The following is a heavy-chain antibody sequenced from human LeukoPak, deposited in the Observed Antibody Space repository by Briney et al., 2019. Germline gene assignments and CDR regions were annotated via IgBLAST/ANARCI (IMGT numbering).Heavy chain of an antibody. Sequence: GGSLRLSCAASGFTFSNAWMSWVRQAPGKGLVWVSRINSDGSSTSYADSVKGRFTISRDNAKNTLYLQMNSLRAEDTAVYYCARDTTVTPFDYWGQGTLVTVSS. V-gene: IGHV3-74*01. CDR2: INSDGSST. CDR1: GFTFSNAW. CDR3: ARDTTVTPFDY. D-gene: IGHD4-4*01. J-gene: IGHJ4*02.